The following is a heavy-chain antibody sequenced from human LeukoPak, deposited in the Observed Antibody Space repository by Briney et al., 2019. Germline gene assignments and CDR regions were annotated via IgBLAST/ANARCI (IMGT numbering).Heavy chain of an antibody. Sequence: GGSLRLSCAASGLTFSGYDMHWVRQAPGKGPEWVAVMSYGGQNERYADSVKGRFTISRDNAKNSLYLQMNSLRAEDTAVYYCARGGLRYCSGGSCYAIDYWGQGTLVTVSS. CDR3: ARGGLRYCSGGSCYAIDY. V-gene: IGHV3-30*03. CDR2: MSYGGQNE. D-gene: IGHD2-15*01. CDR1: GLTFSGYD. J-gene: IGHJ4*02.